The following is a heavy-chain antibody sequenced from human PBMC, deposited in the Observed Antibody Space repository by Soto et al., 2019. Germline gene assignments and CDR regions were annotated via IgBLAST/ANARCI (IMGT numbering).Heavy chain of an antibody. CDR1: GFKFDDYM. CDR3: AKEGNGGSSLDS. D-gene: IGHD2-15*01. V-gene: IGHV3-43*01. CDR2: ISWDGGSI. J-gene: IGHJ5*01. Sequence: GGSLRLSCEASGFKFDDYMMHWVRQAPGKGLEWISLISWDGGSIDYADSIKGRFTVSRDNSKTSLYLHMHSLTSDDSALYFCAKEGNGGSSLDSWGQGTLVTVSS.